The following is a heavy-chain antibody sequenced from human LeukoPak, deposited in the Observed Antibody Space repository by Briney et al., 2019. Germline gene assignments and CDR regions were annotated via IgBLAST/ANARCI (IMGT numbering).Heavy chain of an antibody. CDR2: IYTSGST. CDR1: GGSISSYY. J-gene: IGHJ3*02. CDR3: ARVHYNWNGDAFDI. D-gene: IGHD1-20*01. Sequence: PSETLSLTCTVSGGSISSYYWSWIRQPAGKGLEWIGRIYTSGSTNYNPSLKSRVTMSVDTSKNQFSLKLSSVTAADTAVYYCARVHYNWNGDAFDIWGQGTMVTVSS. V-gene: IGHV4-4*07.